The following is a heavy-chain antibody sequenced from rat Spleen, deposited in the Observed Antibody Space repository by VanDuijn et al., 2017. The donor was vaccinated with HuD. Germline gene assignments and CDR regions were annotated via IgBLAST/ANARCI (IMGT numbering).Heavy chain of an antibody. J-gene: IGHJ3*01. CDR1: GFTFSNYG. D-gene: IGHD1-7*01. CDR2: ISPRGGST. Sequence: EVQLVESGGGLVQPGRSLKLSCAASGFTFSNYGMHWIRQAPTKGLEWVASISPRGGSTYYRDSVKGRFTISRDNAKSTLYLQMDSHRYEDTATYSCATDSSYCVYAYGFAYWGQGTLVTVSS. V-gene: IGHV5-19*01. CDR3: ATDSSYCVYAYGFAY.